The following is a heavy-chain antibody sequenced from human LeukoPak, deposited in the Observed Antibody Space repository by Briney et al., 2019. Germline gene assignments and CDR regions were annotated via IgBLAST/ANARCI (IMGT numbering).Heavy chain of an antibody. J-gene: IGHJ4*02. V-gene: IGHV4-38-2*02. CDR2: IFHRGNT. CDR1: GYSISSGYY. Sequence: SETLSLTCAVSGYSISSGYYWGWIRQPPGKGLEWIGIIFHRGNTYYNPSLKSRVTISLDTSTNQFSLKLSSVTAADTAVYYCARDRERDLCFDYWGQGTLVTVSS. CDR3: ARDRERDLCFDY. D-gene: IGHD3-10*02.